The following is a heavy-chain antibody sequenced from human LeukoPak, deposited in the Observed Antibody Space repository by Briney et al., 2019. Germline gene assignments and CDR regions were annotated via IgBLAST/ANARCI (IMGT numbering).Heavy chain of an antibody. CDR1: GGSISSGNYY. Sequence: TSQTLSLTCTVSGGSISSGNYYWSWIRQPAGKGLEWIGRIYTSGSTNYNPSLKSRVTISVDTSKNQFSLKLSSVTAADTAVYYCARGRDIVVVPGGRNQPDDYWGQGTLVTVSS. CDR3: ARGRDIVVVPGGRNQPDDY. J-gene: IGHJ4*02. V-gene: IGHV4-61*02. D-gene: IGHD2-2*01. CDR2: IYTSGST.